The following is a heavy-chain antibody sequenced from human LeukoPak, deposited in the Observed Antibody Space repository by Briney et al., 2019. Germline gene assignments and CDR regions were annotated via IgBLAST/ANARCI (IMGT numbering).Heavy chain of an antibody. V-gene: IGHV1-2*02. J-gene: IGHJ5*02. Sequence: ASVKVSCKASGYTFTGYYMHWVRQAPGQGLEWMGWINPNSGGSNYAQKFQGRVTMTRDTSISTAYMELSRLRSDDTAVYYCAGAYCSGGSCYSGSGPWGQGTLVTVCS. CDR1: GYTFTGYY. CDR2: INPNSGGS. CDR3: AGAYCSGGSCYSGSGP. D-gene: IGHD2-15*01.